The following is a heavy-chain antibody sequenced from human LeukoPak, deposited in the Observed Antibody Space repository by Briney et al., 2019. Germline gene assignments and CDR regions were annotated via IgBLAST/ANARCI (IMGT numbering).Heavy chain of an antibody. CDR1: GASISSYY. D-gene: IGHD5-12*01. V-gene: IGHV4-59*01. Sequence: ASETLSLTCTVSGASISSYYWSWIRQPPGKGLEWIGYIYYSGSTNYNPSLKSRVTISVGTSKNQFSLKLSSVTAADTAVYYCARGGYSGYDLDYWGQGTLVTVSS. CDR3: ARGGYSGYDLDY. J-gene: IGHJ4*02. CDR2: IYYSGST.